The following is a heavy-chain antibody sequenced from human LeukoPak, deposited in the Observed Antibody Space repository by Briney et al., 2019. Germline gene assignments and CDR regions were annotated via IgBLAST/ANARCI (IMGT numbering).Heavy chain of an antibody. CDR1: GFSFGSHS. V-gene: IGHV3-23*01. D-gene: IGHD6-19*01. J-gene: IGHJ4*02. CDR3: SAQPESLAGAMYS. Sequence: GGSLRLSCTASGFSFGSHSMTWVRQAPGKGLDWVSTISPRSDFTFYADSVKGRFTVSRDNSRNTLYLHMSTLRAEDTAVYYCSAQPESLAGAMYSWGQGALVTVSS. CDR2: ISPRSDFT.